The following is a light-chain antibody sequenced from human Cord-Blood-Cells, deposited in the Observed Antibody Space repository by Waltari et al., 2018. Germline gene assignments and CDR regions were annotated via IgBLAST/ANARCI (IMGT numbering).Light chain of an antibody. CDR2: EGS. V-gene: IGLV2-23*01. J-gene: IGLJ3*02. CDR1: SSDVGSYNL. CDR3: CSYAGSSTWV. Sequence: QSALTQPASVSGSPGQSITISCTGTSSDVGSYNLVSWYQQHPGTAPNCMIYEGSKRPSGVSNRFADAKSGNTASLTISGLQAEDEADYYCCSYAGSSTWVFGGGTKLTVL.